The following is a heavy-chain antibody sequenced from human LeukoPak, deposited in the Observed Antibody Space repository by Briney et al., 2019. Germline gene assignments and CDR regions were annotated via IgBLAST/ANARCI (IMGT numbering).Heavy chain of an antibody. Sequence: GGSLRLSCAASGLTFDDYAFHWVRQAPGKGLEWVSGISWNSGSIGYADSVKGRFTISRDNAKNSLYLQMNSLRAEDTALYYCAKESGSYTALDIWGQGTMVTVSS. J-gene: IGHJ3*02. D-gene: IGHD1-26*01. V-gene: IGHV3-9*01. CDR3: AKESGSYTALDI. CDR2: ISWNSGSI. CDR1: GLTFDDYA.